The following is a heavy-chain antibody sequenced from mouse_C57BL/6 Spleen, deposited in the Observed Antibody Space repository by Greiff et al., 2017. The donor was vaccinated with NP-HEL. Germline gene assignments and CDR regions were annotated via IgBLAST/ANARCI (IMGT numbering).Heavy chain of an antibody. D-gene: IGHD2-12*01. V-gene: IGHV1-69*01. CDR2: LDPSDSYP. J-gene: IGHJ4*01. CDR1: GYTFTSYW. Sequence: QVQLQQPGAELVMPGASVKLSCKASGYTFTSYWMHWVKPRPGQGLEWIGELDPSDSYPNSLPQFTCKSTLSVDKSSSTAYMQLSSLTSEYSAFYYCARCLRRGNYAMDYWGQGTSVTVSS. CDR3: ARCLRRGNYAMDY.